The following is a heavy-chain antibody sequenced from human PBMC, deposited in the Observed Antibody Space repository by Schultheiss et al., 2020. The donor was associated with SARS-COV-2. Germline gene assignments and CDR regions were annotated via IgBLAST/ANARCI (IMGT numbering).Heavy chain of an antibody. J-gene: IGHJ4*02. V-gene: IGHV1-3*01. D-gene: IGHD6-13*01. CDR2: INAGNGNT. CDR3: ARDRIQQQLVLWGGSPNPTPGYYFDY. Sequence: ASVKVSCKASGYTFTSYAMHWVRQAPGQRLEWMGWINAGNGNTKYSQKFQGRVTITRDTSASTAYMELSSLRSEDTAVYYCARDRIQQQLVLWGGSPNPTPGYYFDYWGQGTLVTVSS. CDR1: GYTFTSYA.